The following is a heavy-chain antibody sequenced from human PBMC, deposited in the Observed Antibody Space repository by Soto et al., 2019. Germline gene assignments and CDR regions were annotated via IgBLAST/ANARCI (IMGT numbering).Heavy chain of an antibody. V-gene: IGHV3-30*18. CDR3: AKEYYYDGSGHSH. Sequence: GGSLRLSCAASGFTFSTYGMHWVRQAPGKGLDWVAIITHDGSNKHYADSVKGRFTISRDNSKNTLFLQMNSLRAEDTAVYYCAKEYYYDGSGHSHWGQGTLVTVSS. J-gene: IGHJ4*02. CDR1: GFTFSTYG. D-gene: IGHD3-22*01. CDR2: ITHDGSNK.